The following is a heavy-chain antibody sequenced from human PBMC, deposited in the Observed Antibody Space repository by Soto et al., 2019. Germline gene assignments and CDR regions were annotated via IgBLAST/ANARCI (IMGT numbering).Heavy chain of an antibody. D-gene: IGHD3-22*01. V-gene: IGHV4-34*01. J-gene: IGHJ5*02. CDR1: GGSFIGYY. Sequence: SETLSLTCAVYGGSFIGYYWSWIRQPPGKGLEWIGEINHSGSTNYNPSLKSRVTISVDTSKNQFSLKLSSVTAADTAVYYCARGGPSYYYDSSGYLRPWGQGTLVTVSS. CDR2: INHSGST. CDR3: ARGGPSYYYDSSGYLRP.